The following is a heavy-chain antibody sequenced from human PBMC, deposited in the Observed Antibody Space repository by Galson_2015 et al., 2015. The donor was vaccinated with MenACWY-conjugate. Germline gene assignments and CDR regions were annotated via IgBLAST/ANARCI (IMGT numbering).Heavy chain of an antibody. CDR3: ARGPADHQEYFQH. CDR1: GYTFINYG. Sequence: CKASGYTFINYGISWVRQAPGQGLEWMGWISAYNGHTNYAQRLQGRVTMTRDTSTSTAYMELRSLRSDDTAVYYCARGPADHQEYFQHWGQGTLVTVSS. CDR2: ISAYNGHT. D-gene: IGHD2-2*01. V-gene: IGHV1-18*04. J-gene: IGHJ1*01.